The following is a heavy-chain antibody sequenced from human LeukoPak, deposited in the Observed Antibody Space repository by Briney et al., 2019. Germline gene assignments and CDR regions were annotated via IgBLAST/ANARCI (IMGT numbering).Heavy chain of an antibody. V-gene: IGHV1-2*06. CDR1: GFTFTDYY. J-gene: IGHJ4*02. CDR3: ATDGGNHNFDY. CDR2: IILYNGAT. Sequence: ASVKVSCKASGFTFTDYYLHWVRQAPGQGLEWMGRIILYNGATNYTQKFQGRVTLTRDTSISTAYMELSRQTSDDTAVYYCATDGGNHNFDYWGQGTLVTVSS. D-gene: IGHD1-14*01.